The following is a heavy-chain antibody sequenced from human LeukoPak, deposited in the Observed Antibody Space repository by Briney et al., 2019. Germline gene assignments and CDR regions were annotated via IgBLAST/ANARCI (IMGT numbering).Heavy chain of an antibody. CDR3: ATDGAVAGTAYPEY. CDR1: VYTFTGYY. V-gene: IGHV1-2*02. D-gene: IGHD6-19*01. Sequence: ASVKVSCKASVYTFTGYYIHWVRPAPGQGRDWMGWINPNRCGTKNAQKFQGRVTMTRDTSISTAYMELSSLTSDDTALYYCATDGAVAGTAYPEYWGQGALVSVSS. CDR2: INPNRCGT. J-gene: IGHJ4*02.